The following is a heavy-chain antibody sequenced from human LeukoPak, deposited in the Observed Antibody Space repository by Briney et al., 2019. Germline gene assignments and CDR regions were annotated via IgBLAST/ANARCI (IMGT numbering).Heavy chain of an antibody. V-gene: IGHV3-21*01. CDR1: GFTFSSYS. CDR2: ISSSSSYI. CDR3: ARSGPSVVVPAAILDY. J-gene: IGHJ4*01. D-gene: IGHD2-2*02. Sequence: PGGSLRLSCAASGFTFSSYSMNWVRQAPGKGLEWVSSISSSSSYIYYADSVKGRFTISRDNAKNSLYLQMNSLRAEDTAVYYCARSGPSVVVPAAILDYWGQGTLVTVSS.